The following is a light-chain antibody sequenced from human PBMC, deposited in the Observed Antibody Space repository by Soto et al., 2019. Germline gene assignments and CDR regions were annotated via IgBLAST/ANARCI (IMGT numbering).Light chain of an antibody. V-gene: IGKV3-11*01. J-gene: IGKJ4*01. Sequence: EIVSIQSTATLSLSPGERATLSCRASQSVSSYLAWYQQKPGQAPRLLIDVASNRATGIPARFSGSGSVTDFTLTISSLEPEDFEVYYCQQRSNWPRSFGGGTKVEIK. CDR2: VAS. CDR3: QQRSNWPRS. CDR1: QSVSSY.